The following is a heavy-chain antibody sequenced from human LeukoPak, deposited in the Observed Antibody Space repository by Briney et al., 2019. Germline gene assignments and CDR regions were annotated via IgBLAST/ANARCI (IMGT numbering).Heavy chain of an antibody. Sequence: SETLSLTCTVSGGSISSSSYYWGWIRQPPGKGLEWIGSTYYSGSTYYNPSLKSRVTISVDTSKNQFSLKLSSVTAADTAVYYCARHIAVAGTKGNWFDPWGQGTLVTVSS. CDR3: ARHIAVAGTKGNWFDP. CDR2: TYYSGST. J-gene: IGHJ5*02. V-gene: IGHV4-39*01. D-gene: IGHD6-19*01. CDR1: GGSISSSSYY.